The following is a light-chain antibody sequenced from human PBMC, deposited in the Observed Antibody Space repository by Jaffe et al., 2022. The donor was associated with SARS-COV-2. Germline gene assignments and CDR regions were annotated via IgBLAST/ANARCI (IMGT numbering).Light chain of an antibody. J-gene: IGKJ2*01. V-gene: IGKV3-15*01. CDR2: GAS. CDR1: QSVRSN. CDR3: QQYDNWPPYT. Sequence: EIVMTQSPGTLSASPGERATLSCRASQSVRSNLAWYQQKPGQAPRLLIYGASTRATGIPARFSGSGSGTEFTLTISSLQSGDIAFYYCQQYDNWPPYTFGQGTKLEIK.